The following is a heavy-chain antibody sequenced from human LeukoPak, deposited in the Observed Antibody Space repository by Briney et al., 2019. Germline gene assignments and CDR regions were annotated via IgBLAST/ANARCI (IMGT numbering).Heavy chain of an antibody. D-gene: IGHD1-26*01. CDR1: GGSISSYY. CDR2: IYYSGST. J-gene: IGHJ4*02. V-gene: IGHV4-59*01. Sequence: SETLSLTCTVSGGSISSYYWSWIRQPPGKGLEWIGYIYYSGSTNYNPSLKSRVTISVDTSKNQFSLKLSSVTAADTAVYYCARVMGATEIDYWGQGTLVTVSS. CDR3: ARVMGATEIDY.